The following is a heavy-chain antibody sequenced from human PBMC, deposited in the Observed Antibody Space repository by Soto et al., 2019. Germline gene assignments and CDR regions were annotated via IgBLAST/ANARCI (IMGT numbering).Heavy chain of an antibody. CDR2: IKSKTDGGTT. V-gene: IGHV3-15*01. D-gene: IGHD4-4*01. CDR3: TTGMADYSNDY. J-gene: IGHJ4*02. CDR1: GFTFSNAW. Sequence: GGSLRLSCAASGFTFSNAWMSWVRQAPGKGLEWVGRIKSKTDGGTTDYAAPVIGRFTISRDDAKNTLYLQMNSLKTEDTAVYYCTTGMADYSNDYWGQGTLVTVSS.